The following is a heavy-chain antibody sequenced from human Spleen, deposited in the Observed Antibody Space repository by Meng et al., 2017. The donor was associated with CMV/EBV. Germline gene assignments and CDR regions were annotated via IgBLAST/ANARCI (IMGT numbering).Heavy chain of an antibody. D-gene: IGHD6-6*01. CDR1: GFTFGSYT. Sequence: GESLKISCAASGFTFGSYTMHWVRQAPGKGLEWVSFISHVGTTEDYADSVKGRFTVSRDNANNMLYLHMNSLRTEDTAVYYCAREYPLGSSGGPIDYWGRGTLVTVSS. CDR3: AREYPLGSSGGPIDY. V-gene: IGHV3-30-3*01. J-gene: IGHJ4*02. CDR2: ISHVGTTE.